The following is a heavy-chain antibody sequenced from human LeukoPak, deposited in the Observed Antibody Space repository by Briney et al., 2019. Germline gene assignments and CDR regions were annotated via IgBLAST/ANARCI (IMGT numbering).Heavy chain of an antibody. Sequence: SETLSLTCAVYGGSFSGYYWSWIRQPPGKGLEWIGEINHSGSTNYNPSLKSRVTISVDTSKNQFSLKLGSVTAADTAVYYCARAHHTPFSPSVSGSYYPYYYYYMDVWGKGTTVTISS. J-gene: IGHJ6*03. V-gene: IGHV4-34*01. D-gene: IGHD3-10*01. CDR2: INHSGST. CDR3: ARAHHTPFSPSVSGSYYPYYYYYMDV. CDR1: GGSFSGYY.